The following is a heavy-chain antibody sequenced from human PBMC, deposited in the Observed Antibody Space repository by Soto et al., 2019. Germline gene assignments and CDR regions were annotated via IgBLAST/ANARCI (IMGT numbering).Heavy chain of an antibody. CDR1: GGSISSGGYF. CDR3: AREGAAPYYYYGMDV. D-gene: IGHD6-6*01. J-gene: IGHJ6*02. V-gene: IGHV4-31*03. CDR2: IYYSGST. Sequence: SETLSLTCTVSGGSISSGGYFWSWIRQHPGKGLEWIGFIYYSGSTYYNPSLKSRVTISVDTSKNQFSLKLSSVTAADTAVYYCAREGAAPYYYYGMDVSGQGTTVTVS.